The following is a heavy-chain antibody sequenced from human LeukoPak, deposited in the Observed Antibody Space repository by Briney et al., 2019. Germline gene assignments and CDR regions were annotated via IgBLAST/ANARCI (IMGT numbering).Heavy chain of an antibody. CDR1: GGSFSGYY. V-gene: IGHV4-34*01. CDR2: INHSGST. J-gene: IGHJ4*02. D-gene: IGHD6-19*01. CDR3: ARGSGWYFPDY. Sequence: PSETLSRTCAVYGGSFSGYYWSWIRQPPGKGLEWIGGINHSGSTNYNPSLKSRVTISVDTSKNQFSLKLSSVTAADTAVYYCARGSGWYFPDYWGQGTLVTVSS.